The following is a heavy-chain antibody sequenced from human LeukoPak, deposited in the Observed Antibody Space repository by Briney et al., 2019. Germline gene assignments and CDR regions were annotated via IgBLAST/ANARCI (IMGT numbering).Heavy chain of an antibody. D-gene: IGHD3-22*01. V-gene: IGHV1-18*01. CDR3: ARDLREPRYYYDSSGGHYFDY. CDR2: ISAYNGNT. CDR1: GYTSTSYG. Sequence: ASVKVSCKASGYTSTSYGISWVRQAPGQGLEWMGWISAYNGNTNYAQKLQGRVTMTTDTSTSTAYMELRSLRSDDTAVYYCARDLREPRYYYDSSGGHYFDYWGQGTLVTVSS. J-gene: IGHJ4*02.